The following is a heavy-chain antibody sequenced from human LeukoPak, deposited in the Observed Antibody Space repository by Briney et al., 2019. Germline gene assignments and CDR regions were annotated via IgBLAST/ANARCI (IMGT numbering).Heavy chain of an antibody. Sequence: PGGSLRLSCAASGFTFSSYEMNWVRQAPGKGLEWVSYISSSGSTVYYADSVKGRFTISRDNAKNSLYLQMNSLRAEDTAVYYCAKIQPSPDYWGQGTLVTVSS. CDR2: ISSSGSTV. CDR1: GFTFSSYE. V-gene: IGHV3-48*03. J-gene: IGHJ4*02. D-gene: IGHD5-18*01. CDR3: AKIQPSPDY.